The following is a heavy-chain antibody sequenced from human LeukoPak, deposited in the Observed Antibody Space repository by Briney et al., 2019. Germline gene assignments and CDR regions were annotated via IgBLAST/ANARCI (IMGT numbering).Heavy chain of an antibody. CDR2: INPNSGGT. V-gene: IGHV1-2*02. CDR1: GYTFTGYY. D-gene: IGHD6-13*01. Sequence: EASVKVSCKASGYTFTGYYMHWVRQAPGQGLEWMGWINPNSGGTNYSQKFQGRVTMTRDTYIRTAYMELSRLRSDDTAVYYCARENSSSWYWDNYYYYYMDVWGKGTTVTVSS. J-gene: IGHJ6*03. CDR3: ARENSSSWYWDNYYYYYMDV.